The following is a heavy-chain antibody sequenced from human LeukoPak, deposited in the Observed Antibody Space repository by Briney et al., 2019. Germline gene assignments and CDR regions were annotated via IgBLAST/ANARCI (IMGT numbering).Heavy chain of an antibody. J-gene: IGHJ4*02. D-gene: IGHD1-26*01. CDR2: ISWNSGSI. CDR3: AKGLSLWEPSARLQFDY. V-gene: IGHV3-9*01. CDR1: GFTFDDYA. Sequence: PGRSLRLSCAASGFTFDDYAMHWVRQAPGKGLEWVSGISWNSGSIGYADSVKGRFTISRDNAKNSLYLQMNSLRAEDTAVYYCAKGLSLWEPSARLQFDYWGQGTLVTVSS.